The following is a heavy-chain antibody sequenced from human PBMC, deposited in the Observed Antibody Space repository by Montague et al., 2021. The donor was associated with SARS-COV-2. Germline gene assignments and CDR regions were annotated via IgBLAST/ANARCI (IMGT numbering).Heavy chain of an antibody. J-gene: IGHJ5*02. Sequence: SLRLSCAASGFTFRSYAMSWVRQAPGKGLEWVSAISGSGGSTYYSDSVKGLFTISRDNSKNTLYLQMNSLRAEDTAVYYCAKRYCSGGSCYSGFDPWGQGTLVTVSS. V-gene: IGHV3-23*01. CDR3: AKRYCSGGSCYSGFDP. D-gene: IGHD2-15*01. CDR2: ISGSGGST. CDR1: GFTFRSYA.